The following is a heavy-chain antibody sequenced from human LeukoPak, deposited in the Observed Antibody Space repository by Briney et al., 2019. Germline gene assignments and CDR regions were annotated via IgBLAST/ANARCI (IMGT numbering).Heavy chain of an antibody. J-gene: IGHJ3*02. CDR3: ARKTGTDAFDI. Sequence: SETLSLICSVSGGSISSYYWSWIRQHPGKGLEWIGYIYYSGSTNYNPSLKSRVTISVDTSKNQFSLKLSSVTAADTAVYYCARKTGTDAFDIWGQGTMVTVSS. V-gene: IGHV4-59*01. CDR1: GGSISSYY. CDR2: IYYSGST. D-gene: IGHD1-1*01.